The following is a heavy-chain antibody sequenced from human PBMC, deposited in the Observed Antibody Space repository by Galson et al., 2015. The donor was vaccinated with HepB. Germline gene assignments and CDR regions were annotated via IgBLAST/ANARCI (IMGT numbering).Heavy chain of an antibody. CDR1: GGSFSGYY. J-gene: IGHJ6*03. Sequence: ETLSLTCAVYGGSFSGYYWSWIRQPPGKGLEWIGEINHSGSTNYNPSLKSRVTISVDTSKNQFSLKLSSVTAADTAVYYCARGLDTYYYYMDVWGKGTTVTVSS. V-gene: IGHV4-34*01. CDR2: INHSGST. CDR3: ARGLDTYYYYMDV. D-gene: IGHD3/OR15-3a*01.